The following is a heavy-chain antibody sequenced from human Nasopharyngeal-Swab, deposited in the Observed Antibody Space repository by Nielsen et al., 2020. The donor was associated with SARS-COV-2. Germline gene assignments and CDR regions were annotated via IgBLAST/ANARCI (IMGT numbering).Heavy chain of an antibody. V-gene: IGHV3-73*01. CDR2: IRSKANSYAT. CDR3: TRLDV. Sequence: VRQMPGKGLEWVGRIRSKANSYATAYAASVKGRFTISRDDSKNTVYLQMNSLKTEDTAVYYCTRLDVWGQGTTVTVSS. J-gene: IGHJ6*02.